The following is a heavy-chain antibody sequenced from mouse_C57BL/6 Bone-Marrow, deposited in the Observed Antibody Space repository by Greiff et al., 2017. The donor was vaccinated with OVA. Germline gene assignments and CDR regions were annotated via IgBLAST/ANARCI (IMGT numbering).Heavy chain of an antibody. J-gene: IGHJ1*03. Sequence: QVTLKESGPGILQSSQTLSLTCSFSGFSLSTSGMGLSWISPPSGQGLVWLAHIYWDDVKRYNPSLKSRLTISKDTSSNQVFLMITIVYTADTATSLCDRKGDGSSCRSYWYFDVWGTGTTVTVSS. D-gene: IGHD1-1*01. CDR1: GFSLSTSGMG. CDR3: DRKGDGSSCRSYWYFDV. CDR2: IYWDDVK. V-gene: IGHV8-12*01.